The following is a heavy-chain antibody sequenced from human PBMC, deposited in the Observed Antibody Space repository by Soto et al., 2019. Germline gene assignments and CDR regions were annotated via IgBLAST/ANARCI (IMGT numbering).Heavy chain of an antibody. CDR3: ARDLRFYPGSGSYSAQPGSFDY. D-gene: IGHD3-10*01. CDR2: ISSSSSTI. V-gene: IGHV3-48*01. J-gene: IGHJ4*02. CDR1: GFTFISYS. Sequence: EVQLVESGGGLVQPGGSLRLSCAASGFTFISYSMNWVRQAPGKGPEWVSYISSSSSTIYYADSVKGRFTISRDNAQNSLYLQMNSLRAEDTAVYYCARDLRFYPGSGSYSAQPGSFDYWGQGTLVAVSS.